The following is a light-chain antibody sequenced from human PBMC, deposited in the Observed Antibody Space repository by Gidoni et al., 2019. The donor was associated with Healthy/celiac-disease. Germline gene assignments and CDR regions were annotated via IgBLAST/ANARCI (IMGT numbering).Light chain of an antibody. J-gene: IGKJ4*01. CDR2: DAS. CDR1: QSVSSY. Sequence: EIVLTQSPATLSLSPGERATLSCRASQSVSSYLAWYQQKPGQAPRLLIYDASNGATGIPARFSGSGSGTDFTLTISSLEPEDFAVYYCQRRSNWPPLTFGGGTKVEIK. V-gene: IGKV3-11*01. CDR3: QRRSNWPPLT.